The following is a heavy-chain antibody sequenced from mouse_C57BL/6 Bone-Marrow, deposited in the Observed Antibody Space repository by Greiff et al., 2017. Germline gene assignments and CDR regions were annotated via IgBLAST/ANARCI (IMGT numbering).Heavy chain of an antibody. CDR3: ARQGSNYYFDY. J-gene: IGHJ2*01. D-gene: IGHD2-5*01. CDR2: IDPSDSYT. V-gene: IGHV1-50*01. Sequence: QVQLQQPGAELVKPGASVKLSCKASGYTFTSYWMPWVKQRPGQGLEWIGEIDPSDSYTNYNQKFKGKATLTVDTSSSTAYMQLSSLTSEDSAVYYCARQGSNYYFDYWGQGTTLTVSS. CDR1: GYTFTSYW.